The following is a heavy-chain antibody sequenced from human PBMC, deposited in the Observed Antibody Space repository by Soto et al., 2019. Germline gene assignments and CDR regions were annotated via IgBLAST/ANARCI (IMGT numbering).Heavy chain of an antibody. CDR3: ARIRGYWYGLDV. CDR2: ITGTGGNT. CDR1: GFPLSTYG. J-gene: IGHJ6*02. Sequence: LRLSCAASGFPLSTYGMTWVRQAPGKGLEWVSAITGTGGNTYYVDSVKGRFTSSRDNSKNMLYLQVNSLRVEDTAVYYCARIRGYWYGLDVWGQGTTVTVSS. V-gene: IGHV3-23*01.